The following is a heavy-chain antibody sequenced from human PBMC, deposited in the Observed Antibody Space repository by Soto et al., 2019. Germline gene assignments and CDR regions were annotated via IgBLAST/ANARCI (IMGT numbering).Heavy chain of an antibody. CDR3: ARVVPGAEPWFRP. D-gene: IGHD2-2*01. V-gene: IGHV1-18*01. CDR1: GYTFSNYG. J-gene: IGHJ5*02. Sequence: ASVKVSCKTSGYTFSNYGITWVRQAPGQPLEWLGWISLYSDGTNYAQKFQGRVSMTTDTSTTTAYMELRSLRSDDTAVYYCARVVPGAEPWFRPSGQGTLVTVSS. CDR2: ISLYSDGT.